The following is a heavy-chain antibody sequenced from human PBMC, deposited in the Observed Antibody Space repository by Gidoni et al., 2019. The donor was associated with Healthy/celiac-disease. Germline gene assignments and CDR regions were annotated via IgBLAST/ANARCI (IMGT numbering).Heavy chain of an antibody. D-gene: IGHD2-2*01. V-gene: IGHV3-23*01. J-gene: IGHJ6*02. Sequence: EVQLLESGGGLVQPGGSLRLPCAASGFTFSGSAMSWVRQAPGKGLSCVSAISGSGRRTYYADSVKSWFTISRDNSKNTLYLQMNSLRAEDTAVYYCAKDWGYCSSTSFPPIGENYYYYGMDVWGQGTTVTVSS. CDR2: ISGSGRRT. CDR1: GFTFSGSA. CDR3: AKDWGYCSSTSFPPIGENYYYYGMDV.